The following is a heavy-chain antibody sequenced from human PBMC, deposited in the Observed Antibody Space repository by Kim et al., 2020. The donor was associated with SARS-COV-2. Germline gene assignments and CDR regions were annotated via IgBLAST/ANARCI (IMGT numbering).Heavy chain of an antibody. CDR1: GFTFDDYA. V-gene: IGHV3-43D*03. D-gene: IGHD3-10*01. J-gene: IGHJ6*02. Sequence: GGSLRLSCAASGFTFDDYAMHWVRQAPGKGLEWVSLVSWDGGTTYYADSVNGRFTISRDNSKNSLYLQMNSLRAEDTALYYCAKDRSYGSGSNHRGMDVWGQGTTVTVSS. CDR2: VSWDGGTT. CDR3: AKDRSYGSGSNHRGMDV.